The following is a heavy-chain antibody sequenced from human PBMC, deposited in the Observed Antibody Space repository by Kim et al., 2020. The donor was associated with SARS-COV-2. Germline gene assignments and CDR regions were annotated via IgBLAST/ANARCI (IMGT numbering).Heavy chain of an antibody. CDR3: ARDLPWFGELSSYYYYGMDV. CDR1: GFTFSSYW. CDR2: INSDGSST. D-gene: IGHD3-10*01. Sequence: GGSLRLSCAASGFTFSSYWMHWVRQAPGKGLVWVSRINSDGSSTSYADSVKGRFTISRDNAKNTLYLQMNSLRAEDTAVYYCARDLPWFGELSSYYYYGMDVWGQGTTVTVSS. V-gene: IGHV3-74*01. J-gene: IGHJ6*02.